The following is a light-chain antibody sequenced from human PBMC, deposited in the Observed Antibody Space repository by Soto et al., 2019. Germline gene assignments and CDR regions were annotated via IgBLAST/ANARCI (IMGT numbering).Light chain of an antibody. J-gene: IGKJ5*01. CDR1: QDIRYY. CDR2: DAS. CDR3: QQYDSLPIT. Sequence: DIQMTQSPSSLSASVGDIVIITCQASQDIRYYLNWFQQKPGKAPKVLIYDASRLETGVPSRFSGSGSGTHFSLAISSLQPEDIATYYCQQYDSLPITFGQGTRLE. V-gene: IGKV1-33*01.